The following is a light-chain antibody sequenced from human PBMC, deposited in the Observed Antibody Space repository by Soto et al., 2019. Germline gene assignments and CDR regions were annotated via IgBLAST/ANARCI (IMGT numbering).Light chain of an antibody. CDR3: QQTFSILPWT. V-gene: IGKV1-39*01. CDR2: AAS. CDR1: QTIRAY. J-gene: IGKJ1*01. Sequence: DIQLTQSPSSLTASVGDRVTITCRASQTIRAYLNWYQQKPGMAPQLLIYAASSVQSGVPSRFSGSGSGTAFTLTISSLQPDDFATYYCQQTFSILPWTFGPGTKVE.